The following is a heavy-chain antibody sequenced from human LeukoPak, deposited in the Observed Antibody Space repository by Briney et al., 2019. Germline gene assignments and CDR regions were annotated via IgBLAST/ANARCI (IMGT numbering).Heavy chain of an antibody. V-gene: IGHV1-46*01. J-gene: IGHJ4*02. CDR1: GYTFISYY. CDR2: INPSSGKT. D-gene: IGHD1-20*01. Sequence: ASVKVSCKACGYTFISYYIHWVRQVPGQGLEWMGLINPSSGKTPYAQQFQGRVTMTRDTSTSTVDMELSSLRSEDTAVYYCARHSLIGTTPFDYWGQGTLVTLPS. CDR3: ARHSLIGTTPFDY.